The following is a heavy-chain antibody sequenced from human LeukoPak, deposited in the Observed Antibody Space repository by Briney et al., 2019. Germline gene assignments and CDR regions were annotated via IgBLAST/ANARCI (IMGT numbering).Heavy chain of an antibody. J-gene: IGHJ5*02. V-gene: IGHV1-8*01. CDR2: MNPNSGNT. CDR1: GYTFTSYD. D-gene: IGHD3-10*01. Sequence: VASVKVSCKASGYTFTSYDINWVRQATGQGLEWMGWMNPNSGNTGYAQKFQGRVTMTRNTSISTAYMELSSLRSEDTAVYYCAREGDGSGSYTYNWFDPWGQGTLVTVSS. CDR3: AREGDGSGSYTYNWFDP.